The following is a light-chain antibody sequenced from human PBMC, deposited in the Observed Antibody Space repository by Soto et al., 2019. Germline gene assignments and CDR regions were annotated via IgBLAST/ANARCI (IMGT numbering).Light chain of an antibody. CDR1: SSNTGAGYD. V-gene: IGLV1-40*01. Sequence: QSVLTQPPSVSGAPGQRVTISCTGSSSNTGAGYDVHWYQQLPGTAPKLLIYGNSNRPSGVPDRFSGSKSGTSASLAITGLQAEDEADYYCQSYDSSLSVRVFGTGTKVTVL. CDR3: QSYDSSLSVRV. CDR2: GNS. J-gene: IGLJ1*01.